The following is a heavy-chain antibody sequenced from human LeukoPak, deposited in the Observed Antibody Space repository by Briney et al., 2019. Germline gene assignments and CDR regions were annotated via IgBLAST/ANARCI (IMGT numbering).Heavy chain of an antibody. CDR2: MNPNSGNT. D-gene: IGHD3-3*01. J-gene: IGHJ5*02. CDR1: GYTFTSYD. V-gene: IGHV1-8*03. CDR3: ARGAQGDFWSGYYFGGWFDP. Sequence: ASVKVSCKASGYTFTSYDINWVRQATGQGLEWMGWMNPNSGNTGYAQKFRGRVTITRNTSISTAYMELSSLRSEDTAVYYCARGAQGDFWSGYYFGGWFDPWGQGTLVTVSS.